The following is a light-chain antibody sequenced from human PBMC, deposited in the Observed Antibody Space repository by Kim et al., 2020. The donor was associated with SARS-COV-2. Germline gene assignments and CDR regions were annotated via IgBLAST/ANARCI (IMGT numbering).Light chain of an antibody. CDR2: GAS. J-gene: IGKJ1*01. CDR1: QSVNSNY. Sequence: ETVMTQSPTTLSLSPGERATLSCRASQSVNSNYLSWYQQKPGQATRLLLHGASTRTTGGPARFSGSGSGTEFPLTITSLQSEDFAVYYCQQYNNWPPVMFGQGTKVDIK. CDR3: QQYNNWPPVM. V-gene: IGKV3-15*01.